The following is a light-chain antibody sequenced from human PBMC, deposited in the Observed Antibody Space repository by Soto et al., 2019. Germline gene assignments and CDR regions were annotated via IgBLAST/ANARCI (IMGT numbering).Light chain of an antibody. Sequence: EIVLTQSPGTLSLSPGERATLSCRASQSVSSSFLAWYQQKPGQAPRLLIYGASSRATGIPDRFSGGGSGTEFTLTISSLQSEDFVVYYCQQYNSWPPITCGQGTRREIK. J-gene: IGKJ5*01. CDR2: GAS. CDR1: QSVSSSF. CDR3: QQYNSWPPIT. V-gene: IGKV3-20*01.